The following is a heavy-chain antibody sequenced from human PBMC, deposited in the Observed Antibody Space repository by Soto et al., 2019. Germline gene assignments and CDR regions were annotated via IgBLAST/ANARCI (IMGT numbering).Heavy chain of an antibody. Sequence: ASVKVSCKASGYTFTSYDINWVRQATGQGLEWMGWMNPNSGNTGYAQKFQGRVTMTRNTSISTAYMELSSLRSEDTAVYYCARVWFGELLYLRLPGYMDVWGKGTTVTVSS. CDR2: MNPNSGNT. D-gene: IGHD3-10*01. J-gene: IGHJ6*03. CDR1: GYTFTSYD. V-gene: IGHV1-8*01. CDR3: ARVWFGELLYLRLPGYMDV.